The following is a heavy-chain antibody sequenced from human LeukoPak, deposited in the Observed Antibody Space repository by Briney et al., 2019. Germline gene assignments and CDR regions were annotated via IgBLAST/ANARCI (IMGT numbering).Heavy chain of an antibody. J-gene: IGHJ4*01. D-gene: IGHD2-15*01. CDR1: GFTFNTYS. V-gene: IGHV3-21*01. CDR2: ITSSSSYI. CDR3: ARGDGGSPRPY. Sequence: RSGGSLRLSCAASGFTFNTYSMNWVRQAPGKGLEWVSSITSSSSYINYADSVKGRFTISRDNAKNALYLQMNSLRVEDTAVYYCARGDGGSPRPYWGDGTLDTVSS.